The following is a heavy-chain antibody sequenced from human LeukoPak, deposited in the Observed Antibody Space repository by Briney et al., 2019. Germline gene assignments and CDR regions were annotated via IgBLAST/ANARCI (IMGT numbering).Heavy chain of an antibody. J-gene: IGHJ4*02. CDR1: GFTFSNAC. CDR2: IKSKTDGGTT. Sequence: GGSLRLSCAASGFTFSNACMSWVRQAPGKGLEWVGRIKSKTDGGTTDYAAPVNGRFTISRDDAKNTLYMQMNSLKTEDTAVYYCTTVYYDLWSGYPPLFDYWGQGPLVTVSS. CDR3: TTVYYDLWSGYPPLFDY. V-gene: IGHV3-15*01. D-gene: IGHD3-3*01.